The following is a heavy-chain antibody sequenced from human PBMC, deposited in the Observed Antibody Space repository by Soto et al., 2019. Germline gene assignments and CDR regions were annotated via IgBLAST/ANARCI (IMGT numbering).Heavy chain of an antibody. J-gene: IGHJ6*02. Sequence: EVHLVESGGGLVKPGGSLRLSCAVSGFTFSTCTMNWVRQAPGKGLEWVSSISPSTSHIYYADSVKGRFTISRDYAKNSLFLQMNSLRAEDTAVYYCSCCSGGACHQNYGMDVWGQGTTVTVSS. CDR2: ISPSTSHI. D-gene: IGHD2-15*01. CDR3: SCCSGGACHQNYGMDV. CDR1: GFTFSTCT. V-gene: IGHV3-21*01.